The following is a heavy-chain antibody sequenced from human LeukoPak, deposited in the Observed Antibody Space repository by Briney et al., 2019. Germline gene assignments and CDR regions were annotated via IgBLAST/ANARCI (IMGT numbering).Heavy chain of an antibody. J-gene: IGHJ4*02. CDR3: ARVGSDYGDYYFDY. CDR1: GGSVSSGSYY. CDR2: IYYSGST. Sequence: PSETLSLTCTVSGGSVSSGSYYWGWIRQPPGKGLEWIGYIYYSGSTNYNPSLKSRVTISVDTSRNQFSLKLSSVTAADTAVYYCARVGSDYGDYYFDYWGQGTLVTVSS. D-gene: IGHD4-17*01. V-gene: IGHV4-61*01.